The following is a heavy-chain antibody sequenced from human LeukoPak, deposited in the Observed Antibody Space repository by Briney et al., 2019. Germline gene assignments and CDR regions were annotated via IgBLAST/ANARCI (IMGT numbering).Heavy chain of an antibody. J-gene: IGHJ4*02. CDR3: ARRRGGFGEGEFDY. D-gene: IGHD3-10*01. CDR2: SHTGGSI. V-gene: IGHV4-4*08. CDR1: GGSFSGYY. Sequence: KSSETLSLTCAVYGGSFSGYYWSWIRQPPRKGLEWVGYSHTGGSISSNPSLNSRVAFSMDTSKNQVSLRLNSVTATDTAVYYCARRRGGFGEGEFDYWGQGIPVTVST.